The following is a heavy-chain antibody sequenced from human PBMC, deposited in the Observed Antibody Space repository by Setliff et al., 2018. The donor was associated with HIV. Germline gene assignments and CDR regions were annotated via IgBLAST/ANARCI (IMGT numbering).Heavy chain of an antibody. CDR1: GGSIKSSGYY. CDR3: ARVPTSSWYVTTQRTKEYFQQ. CDR2: IYYSGNT. D-gene: IGHD6-13*01. J-gene: IGHJ1*01. Sequence: PSETLSLTCTVSGGSIKSSGYYWGWIRPPPGKGLEWIGSIYYSGNTYYNPSLKSRVTISVDTSRNQFSLRLSSVTAADTAIYYCARVPTSSWYVTTQRTKEYFQQWGQGTLVTVSS. V-gene: IGHV4-39*07.